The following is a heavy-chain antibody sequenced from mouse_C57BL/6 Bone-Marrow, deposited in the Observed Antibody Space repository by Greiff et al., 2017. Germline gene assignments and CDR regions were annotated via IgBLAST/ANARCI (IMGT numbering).Heavy chain of an antibody. V-gene: IGHV5-12*01. CDR3: ARRGDPYHFDY. J-gene: IGHJ2*01. D-gene: IGHD2-13*01. CDR1: GFTFSDYY. CDR2: ISNGGGST. Sequence: EVQRVESGGGLVQPGGSLKLSCAASGFTFSDYYMYWVRQTPEKRLEWVAYISNGGGSTYYPDTVKGRFTISRDNAKNTLYLQMSRLKAEDTAMYYRARRGDPYHFDYRGQGTTPTVSS.